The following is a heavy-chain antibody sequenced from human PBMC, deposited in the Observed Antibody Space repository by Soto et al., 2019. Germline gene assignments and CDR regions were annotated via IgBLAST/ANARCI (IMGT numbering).Heavy chain of an antibody. Sequence: GGSLRLSCAASGFTFSSYGMHWVRQAPGKGLEWVAVISYDGSNKYYADSVKGRFTISRDNSKNTLYLQMNSLRAEDTAVYYCAKDGGYSYGRDAFDIWGQGTMVTVSS. D-gene: IGHD5-18*01. CDR1: GFTFSSYG. V-gene: IGHV3-30*18. CDR2: ISYDGSNK. J-gene: IGHJ3*02. CDR3: AKDGGYSYGRDAFDI.